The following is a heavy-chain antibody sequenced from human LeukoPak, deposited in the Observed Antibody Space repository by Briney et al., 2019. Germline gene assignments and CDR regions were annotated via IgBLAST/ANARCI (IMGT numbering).Heavy chain of an antibody. V-gene: IGHV4-34*01. J-gene: IGHJ3*02. CDR3: AGGFLYSSGPSWDAFAI. CDR2: INHSGST. CDR1: GGSFSGYY. Sequence: SETLSLTCAVYGGSFSGYYWSWIRQPPGKGLEWIGEINHSGSTNYNPSLKSRVTISVDTSKNQFSLKLSSVTAVDTAVYYCAGGFLYSSGPSWDAFAIWGEGTMVTVSS. D-gene: IGHD6-19*01.